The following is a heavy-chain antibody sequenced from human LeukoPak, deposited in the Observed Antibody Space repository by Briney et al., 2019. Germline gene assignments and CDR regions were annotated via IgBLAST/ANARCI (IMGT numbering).Heavy chain of an antibody. CDR1: GFTFSSYS. CDR3: AKLVPVVRVFDWYFDL. CDR2: ISSSSSTI. V-gene: IGHV3-48*01. Sequence: PGGSLRLSCAASGFTFSSYSMNWVRQAPGKGLEWVSYISSSSSTIYYADSVKGRFTISRDNSKNTLYLQMNSLRAEDTALYYCAKLVPVVRVFDWYFDLWGRGTLVTVSS. J-gene: IGHJ2*01. D-gene: IGHD4-23*01.